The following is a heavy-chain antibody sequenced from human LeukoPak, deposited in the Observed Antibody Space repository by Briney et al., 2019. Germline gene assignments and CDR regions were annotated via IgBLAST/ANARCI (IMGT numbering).Heavy chain of an antibody. J-gene: IGHJ4*02. V-gene: IGHV3-13*01. D-gene: IGHD3-10*01. Sequence: PGGSLRLSCAASGFTFSSYDMHWVRQATGKGLEWVSAIGTAGDTYYLGSVKGRFTISRENAKNSLYLQMNSLRAGDTAVYYCARGDAQTMFDYWGQGTLVTVSS. CDR1: GFTFSSYD. CDR2: IGTAGDT. CDR3: ARGDAQTMFDY.